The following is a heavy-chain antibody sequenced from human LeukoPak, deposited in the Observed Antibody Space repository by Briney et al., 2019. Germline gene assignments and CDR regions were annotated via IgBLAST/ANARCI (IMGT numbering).Heavy chain of an antibody. CDR1: GFTFSSYA. J-gene: IGHJ4*02. V-gene: IGHV3-23*01. D-gene: IGHD3-22*01. CDR3: AKYQDVVVIHSSLDY. Sequence: GGSLRLSCAASGFTFSSYAMSWVRQAPGKGLEWVSAISGSGGSTYYADSVKGRFTISRDNSKNTLYLQMNSLRAEDTAVYYCAKYQDVVVIHSSLDYWGQGTLVTVSS. CDR2: ISGSGGST.